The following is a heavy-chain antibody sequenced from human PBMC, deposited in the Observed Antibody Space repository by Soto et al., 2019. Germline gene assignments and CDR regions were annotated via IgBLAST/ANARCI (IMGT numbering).Heavy chain of an antibody. CDR2: ISSSISTI. CDR1: GFTFSTYS. J-gene: IGHJ6*02. V-gene: IGHV3-48*02. CDR3: TRDMRELLTMGYFYYGTDV. Sequence: PGGSLRLSCGASGFTFSTYSMNWVRQAPGKGLEWVSYISSSISTIYYVDSVKGRFTISRDNAKNSLYLQMNSLRDEDTALYYCTRDMRELLTMGYFYYGTDVWGQGTAVTV. D-gene: IGHD1-26*01.